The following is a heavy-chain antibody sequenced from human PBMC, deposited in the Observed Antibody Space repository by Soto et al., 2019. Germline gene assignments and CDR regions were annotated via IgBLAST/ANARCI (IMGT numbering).Heavy chain of an antibody. CDR1: GYTFTSYA. V-gene: IGHV1-3*01. Sequence: GAPVKVSCKASGYTFTSYAIHWVRQAPRQRLEWMGWINAGNGNTKYSQKFQGRVTITRDTSASTAYMELSSLRSEDTAVYYCARDELELPHHDAFDIWGQGTMVTVSS. D-gene: IGHD1-7*01. J-gene: IGHJ3*02. CDR3: ARDELELPHHDAFDI. CDR2: INAGNGNT.